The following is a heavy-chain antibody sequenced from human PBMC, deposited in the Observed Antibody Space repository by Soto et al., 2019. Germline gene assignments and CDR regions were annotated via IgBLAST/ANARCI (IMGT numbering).Heavy chain of an antibody. Sequence: QVQLVQSGAEVKKPGASVKVSCKASGYTFTSYDINWVRQATGQGLEWMGWMNPNSGNTGYAQKFQGRVTMTRNTSISTAYMELSSLRSEDTAVYYCARSFDSSHHYYYYYGMDVWGQGTTVTVSS. CDR2: MNPNSGNT. V-gene: IGHV1-8*01. CDR3: ARSFDSSHHYYYYYGMDV. D-gene: IGHD6-13*01. J-gene: IGHJ6*02. CDR1: GYTFTSYD.